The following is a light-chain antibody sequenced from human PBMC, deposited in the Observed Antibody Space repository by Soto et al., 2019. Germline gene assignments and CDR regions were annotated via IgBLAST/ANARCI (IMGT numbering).Light chain of an antibody. CDR1: QSVSSN. Sequence: EILMTQSPVTLSVSPGERVTLSCRASQSVSSNLAWYQQKHGQAPRLLIYGASTRATGIPARFSGSGSGTEFTLTISSLQSEDFAVYYCQQYNNWPPWTFGQGTKVEIK. J-gene: IGKJ1*01. V-gene: IGKV3-15*01. CDR2: GAS. CDR3: QQYNNWPPWT.